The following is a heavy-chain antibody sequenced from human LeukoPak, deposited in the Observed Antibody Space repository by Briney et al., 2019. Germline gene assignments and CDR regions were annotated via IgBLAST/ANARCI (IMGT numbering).Heavy chain of an antibody. J-gene: IGHJ3*02. CDR1: GYSISSGYY. CDR2: IYHSGST. Sequence: SETLSLTCTVSGYSISSGYYWGWIRQPPGKGLEWIGSIYHSGSTYYNPSLKSRVTISVDKSKNQFSLKLSSVTAADTAVYYCASGRDGYNYGAFDIWGQGTMVTVSS. CDR3: ASGRDGYNYGAFDI. D-gene: IGHD5-24*01. V-gene: IGHV4-38-2*02.